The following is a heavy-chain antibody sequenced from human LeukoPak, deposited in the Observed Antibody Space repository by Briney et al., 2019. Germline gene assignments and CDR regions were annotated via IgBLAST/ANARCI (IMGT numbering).Heavy chain of an antibody. CDR1: GGSISSYY. J-gene: IGHJ4*02. CDR2: IYTSGST. V-gene: IGHV4-4*07. CDR3: ARAGFGVVIGYFDY. Sequence: SETPSLTCTVSGGSISSYYWSWIRQPAGKGLEWIGRIYTSGSTNYNPSLKSRVTMSVDTSKNQFSLKLSSVTAADTAVYYCARAGFGVVIGYFDYWGQGTLVTVSS. D-gene: IGHD3-3*01.